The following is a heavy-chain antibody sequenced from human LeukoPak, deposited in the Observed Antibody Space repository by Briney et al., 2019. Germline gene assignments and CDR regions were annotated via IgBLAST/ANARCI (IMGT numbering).Heavy chain of an antibody. V-gene: IGHV3-23*01. J-gene: IGHJ3*01. Sequence: GGSLRLPCAASGFTVSSYGMTWVRQAPGKGLEWVSAFSATDGSAQYAESVRGRFTISRDNSKNSLYLQMNSLRDEDTAVYFCAKARIAAAGTGAFDVWGQGTMVTVSS. CDR3: AKARIAAAGTGAFDV. CDR2: FSATDGSA. D-gene: IGHD6-13*01. CDR1: GFTVSSYG.